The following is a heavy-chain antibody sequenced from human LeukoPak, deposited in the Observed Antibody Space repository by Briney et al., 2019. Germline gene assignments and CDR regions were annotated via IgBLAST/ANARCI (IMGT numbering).Heavy chain of an antibody. V-gene: IGHV3-30*18. D-gene: IGHD5-12*01. CDR3: AKMDVDIVATTSLTFDY. Sequence: GGPLSLSCAASGFTFSSYGIHWVRQAPGKGLEWVAVISYDGSNKYYADSVKGRFTISRDNSKNTLYLQMNSLRAEDTAVCYCAKMDVDIVATTSLTFDYWGQGTLVTVSS. CDR1: GFTFSSYG. J-gene: IGHJ4*02. CDR2: ISYDGSNK.